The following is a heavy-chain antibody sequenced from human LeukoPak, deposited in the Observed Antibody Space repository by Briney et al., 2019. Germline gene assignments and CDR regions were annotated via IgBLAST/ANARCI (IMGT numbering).Heavy chain of an antibody. CDR1: GGSISSYY. Sequence: SETLSLTCTVSGGSISSYYWSWIRQPAGKGLEWIGRIYTSGSTNYNPSLKSRVTISVDTSKNQFSLKLSPVTAADTAVYYCARDYYDSSGFVFFDYWGQGTLVTVSS. CDR2: IYTSGST. CDR3: ARDYYDSSGFVFFDY. D-gene: IGHD3-22*01. V-gene: IGHV4-4*07. J-gene: IGHJ4*02.